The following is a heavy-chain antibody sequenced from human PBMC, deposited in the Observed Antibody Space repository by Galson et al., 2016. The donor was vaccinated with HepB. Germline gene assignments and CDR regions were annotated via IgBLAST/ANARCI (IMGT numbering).Heavy chain of an antibody. CDR3: ARERKLELDYYYYYGMDV. V-gene: IGHV1-46*02. CDR2: INPSGGDT. J-gene: IGHJ6*02. CDR1: GYTFNSYY. Sequence: SVKVSCKASGYTFNSYYMHWVRQAPGQGLEWMGIINPSGGDTSYAQKFQGRVTMTRDTSTSAVYMELSSLRSEDTALYYCARERKLELDYYYYYGMDVWGQGTTVTVSS. D-gene: IGHD1-7*01.